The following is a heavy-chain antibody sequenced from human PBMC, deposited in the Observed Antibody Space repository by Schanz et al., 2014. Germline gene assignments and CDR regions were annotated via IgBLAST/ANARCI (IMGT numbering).Heavy chain of an antibody. D-gene: IGHD2-15*01. J-gene: IGHJ6*02. Sequence: VQLQQWGAGRLRPAETLSLTCAVYGGSVSGYFWTWIRQSPRKGLEWIGKINYSGSAHYNPSLTSRLTISMDASKSQLSLKMKSVSAADTAVYYCARAERYCSGGGCHYPYNYYGMDVWGQGTTVTVSS. CDR1: GGSVSGYF. CDR2: INYSGSA. CDR3: ARAERYCSGGGCHYPYNYYGMDV. V-gene: IGHV4-34*01.